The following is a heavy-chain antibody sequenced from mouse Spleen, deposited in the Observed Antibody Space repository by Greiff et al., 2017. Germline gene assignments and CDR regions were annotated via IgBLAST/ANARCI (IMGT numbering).Heavy chain of an antibody. CDR3: ARDDYDGWFAY. J-gene: IGHJ3*01. V-gene: IGHV3-6*01. CDR2: ISYDGSN. CDR1: GYSITSGYY. D-gene: IGHD2-4*01. Sequence: EVHLVESGPGLVKPSQSLSLTCSVTGYSITSGYYWNWIRQFPGNKLEWMGYISYDGSNNYNPSLKNRISITRDTSKNQFFLKLNSVTTEDTATYYCARDDYDGWFAYWGQGTLVTVSA.